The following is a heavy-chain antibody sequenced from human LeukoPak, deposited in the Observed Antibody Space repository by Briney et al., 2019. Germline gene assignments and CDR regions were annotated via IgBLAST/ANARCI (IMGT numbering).Heavy chain of an antibody. V-gene: IGHV3-30-3*01. Sequence: GRSLRLSCAASGFTFSSYAMHWVRQAAGKGLEWVAVVSYDGSNKYYADSVKGRFTISRDNSKNTLYLQMNSLRAEDTAVYYCARDDLYYGSGSYYKMGFDYWGQGTLVTVSS. D-gene: IGHD3-10*01. CDR1: GFTFSSYA. J-gene: IGHJ4*02. CDR2: VSYDGSNK. CDR3: ARDDLYYGSGSYYKMGFDY.